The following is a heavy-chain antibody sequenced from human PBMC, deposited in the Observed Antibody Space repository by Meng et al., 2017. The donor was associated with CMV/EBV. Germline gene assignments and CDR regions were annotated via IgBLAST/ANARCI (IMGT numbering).Heavy chain of an antibody. CDR2: IYHSGST. CDR3: ARDPSIAARLDAFDI. CDR1: GGSISSSNW. D-gene: IGHD6-6*01. J-gene: IGHJ3*02. Sequence: SCAVSGGSISSSNWWSWVRQPPGKGLEWIGEIYHSGSTNYNPSLKSRVTISVDKSKNQFSLKLSSVTAADTAVYYCARDPSIAARLDAFDIWGQGTMVTVSS. V-gene: IGHV4-4*02.